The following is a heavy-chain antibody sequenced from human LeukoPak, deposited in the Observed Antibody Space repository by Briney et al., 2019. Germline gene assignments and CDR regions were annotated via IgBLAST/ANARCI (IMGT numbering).Heavy chain of an antibody. CDR1: GFIFSNYA. CDR2: ISYDGSNK. Sequence: GGSLRLSCAASGFIFSNYAIHWVRQAPGKGLEWVAVISYDGSNKYYADSVKGRFTISRDISKNTLYLQMNSLRAEDTAVYYCARGYCSSISCYVDCWGQGTLVTVSS. J-gene: IGHJ4*02. CDR3: ARGYCSSISCYVDC. V-gene: IGHV3-30*04. D-gene: IGHD2-2*01.